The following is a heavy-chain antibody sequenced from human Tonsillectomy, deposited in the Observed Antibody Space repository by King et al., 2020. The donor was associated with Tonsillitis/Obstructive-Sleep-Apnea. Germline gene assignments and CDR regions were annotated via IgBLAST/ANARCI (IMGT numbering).Heavy chain of an antibody. CDR3: ARDQADLGYNFWSGLNWFDP. CDR2: INPSGGTT. Sequence: QVQLVQSETEVKKPGASVKVSCKASGYTFNSNYMHWVRQAPGQGLEWMGIINPSGGTTTYAQKFQGRVTMTTDTSTSTFYMELRRLTSEDTAVYYCARDQADLGYNFWSGLNWFDPWGQGTLVTVSS. D-gene: IGHD3-3*01. J-gene: IGHJ5*02. CDR1: GYTFNSNY. V-gene: IGHV1-46*02.